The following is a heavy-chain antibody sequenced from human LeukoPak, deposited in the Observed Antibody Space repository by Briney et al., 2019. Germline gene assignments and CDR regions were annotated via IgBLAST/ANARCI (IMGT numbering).Heavy chain of an antibody. CDR1: GGSISSYY. J-gene: IGHJ4*02. D-gene: IGHD5-12*01. CDR3: ARVSGYDWESFYDY. CDR2: IYYSGST. V-gene: IGHV4-59*01. Sequence: SETLSLTCSVSGGSISSYYWSWIRQPPGKGLEWIGYIYYSGSTNYNPSLKSRVTISVDTSKKQFSLKLRSVTAADTAVYYCARVSGYDWESFYDYWGQGTLVTVSS.